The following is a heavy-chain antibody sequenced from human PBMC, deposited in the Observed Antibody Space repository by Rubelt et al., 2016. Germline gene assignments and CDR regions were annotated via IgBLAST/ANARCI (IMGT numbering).Heavy chain of an antibody. D-gene: IGHD4-17*01. J-gene: IGHJ4*02. V-gene: IGHV4-39*07. Sequence: QLQLQESGPGLVKPSETLSLTCTVSGGSISSSSYYWGWIRQPPGKGLEWIGYIYASGTTYYNPSLGSRVTISIDMSKNQFSLKLSSVTAADTAVYYCSSGSTVTSLGSDYWGQGTLVTVSS. CDR1: GGSISSSSYY. CDR3: SSGSTVTSLGSDY. CDR2: IYASGTT.